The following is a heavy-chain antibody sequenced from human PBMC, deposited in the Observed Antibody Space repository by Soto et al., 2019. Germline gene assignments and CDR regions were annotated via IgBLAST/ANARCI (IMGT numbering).Heavy chain of an antibody. CDR3: ERSNDLALRLAY. J-gene: IGHJ4*02. CDR2: TYYRSKWYN. V-gene: IGHV6-1*01. D-gene: IGHD1-1*01. CDR1: GDSVSSNSAA. Sequence: SQTLSLTCAISGDSVSSNSAAWNWIRQSPSRGLEWLGRTYYRSKWYNDYAVSVKSRITINPDTSKNQFSLQLNSVTPEDTAVYSGERSNDLALRLAYWGQGTLVTVS.